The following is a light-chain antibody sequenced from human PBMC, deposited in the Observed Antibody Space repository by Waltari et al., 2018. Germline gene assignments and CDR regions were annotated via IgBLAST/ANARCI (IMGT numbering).Light chain of an antibody. Sequence: DIQMTQSPSTLSASVGDRVTITCRASQSISSWLAWYQQKPGKAPKPLIYKAASLESGGQSRCSGSGSGTEFTLTISSLQPYDFATYYCQQYNSYWTFGQGTKVEIK. CDR3: QQYNSYWT. J-gene: IGKJ1*01. CDR1: QSISSW. CDR2: KAA. V-gene: IGKV1-5*03.